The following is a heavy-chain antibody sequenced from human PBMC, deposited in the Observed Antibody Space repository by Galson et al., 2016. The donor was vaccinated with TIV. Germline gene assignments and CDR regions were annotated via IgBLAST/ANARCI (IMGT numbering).Heavy chain of an antibody. Sequence: SLRLSCAASGLVVSDNFMTWVRQAPGKGLEWVSLISDTDYTQYAASVRGRFTISRDKSTNIVYLHMDGLRLEDTAVYYCVRERRHCGNECFLRYYFGMDVWGPGTTVTVSS. V-gene: IGHV3-66*03. CDR2: ISDTDYT. CDR3: VRERRHCGNECFLRYYFGMDV. J-gene: IGHJ6*02. D-gene: IGHD2-21*01. CDR1: GLVVSDNF.